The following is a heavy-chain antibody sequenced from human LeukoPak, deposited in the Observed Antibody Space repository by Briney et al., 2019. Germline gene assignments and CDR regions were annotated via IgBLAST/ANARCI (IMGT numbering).Heavy chain of an antibody. D-gene: IGHD2-15*01. CDR2: ISGSGGST. Sequence: GGSLRLSCAASGFTFSSYAMSWVRQAPGKGLEWVSAISGSGGSTCYADSVKGRFTISRDNSKNTLYLQMNSLRAEDTAVYYCAKVGIVVVVAASPHFDYWGQGTLVTVSS. J-gene: IGHJ4*02. V-gene: IGHV3-23*01. CDR3: AKVGIVVVVAASPHFDY. CDR1: GFTFSSYA.